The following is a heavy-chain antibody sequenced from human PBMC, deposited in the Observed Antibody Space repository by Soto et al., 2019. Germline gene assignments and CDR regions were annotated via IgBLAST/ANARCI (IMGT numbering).Heavy chain of an antibody. CDR3: ARDLVAVSGGVYSSSSGGYFFDF. CDR1: GFTFSDYY. D-gene: IGHD6-6*01. J-gene: IGHJ4*02. Sequence: QVQLVESGGGLVKPGGSLRLSCAASGFTFSDYYMSWIRQAPGKGLEWVSYVSNSGRTLYYADSMKGRFTISRDNAKNSLYLQMTSLRSEDTAVYYCARDLVAVSGGVYSSSSGGYFFDFWVQGTLVTVSS. V-gene: IGHV3-11*01. CDR2: VSNSGRTL.